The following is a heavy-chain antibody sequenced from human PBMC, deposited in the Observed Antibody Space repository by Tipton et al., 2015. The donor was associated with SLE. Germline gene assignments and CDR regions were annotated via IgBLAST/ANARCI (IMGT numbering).Heavy chain of an antibody. CDR3: TREAHATFDI. D-gene: IGHD2-2*01. CDR1: GFIFNNYW. V-gene: IGHV3-74*01. CDR2: ITADGSST. J-gene: IGHJ3*02. Sequence: SLRLSCVASGFIFNNYWMQWVRQAPGKGLVWVSRITADGSSTTDADSVKGRFTVSRDNAKNTLYMQMNSLRPEDTAVYYCTREAHATFDIWGQGTMVIVSS.